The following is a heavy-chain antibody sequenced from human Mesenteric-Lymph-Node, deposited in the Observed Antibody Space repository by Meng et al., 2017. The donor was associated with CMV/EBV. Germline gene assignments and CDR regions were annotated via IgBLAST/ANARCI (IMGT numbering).Heavy chain of an antibody. CDR1: GFTVSSNY. Sequence: GGSLRLSCAASGFTVSSNYMSWVRQAPGKGLEWVSHISSSGSAIYYADSVKGRFIVSRDNAKNSLDLLMKSLRAEDTAVYYCARVGVGVTTDAFDIWGQGTVVTVSS. V-gene: IGHV3-11*01. D-gene: IGHD1-26*01. J-gene: IGHJ3*02. CDR2: ISSSGSAI. CDR3: ARVGVGVTTDAFDI.